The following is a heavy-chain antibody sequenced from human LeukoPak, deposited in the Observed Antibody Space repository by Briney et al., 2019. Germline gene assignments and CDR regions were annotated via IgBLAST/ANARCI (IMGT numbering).Heavy chain of an antibody. J-gene: IGHJ4*02. CDR2: IRYDGSHK. D-gene: IGHD3-22*01. V-gene: IGHV3-30*02. CDR1: GFTFSTYG. Sequence: GGSLRLSCAASGFTFSTYGMHWVRQAPGKGLEWVAFIRYDGSHKYYTDSVKGRFTISRDNYKNTLYLQMNNLRAEDTALYYCAKISGYYPFEYGGQGTLGTVSA. CDR3: AKISGYYPFEY.